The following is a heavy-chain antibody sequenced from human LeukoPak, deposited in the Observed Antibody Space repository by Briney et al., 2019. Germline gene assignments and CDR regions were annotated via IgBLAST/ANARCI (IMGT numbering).Heavy chain of an antibody. CDR3: ARIYPALFDN. V-gene: IGHV4-4*07. J-gene: IGHJ4*02. Sequence: TSETLSLTCTVSGGSISSYYWSWIRQPAGKGLEWIGRIYSSGGTNYNPSLKSRVTMSVDTSKNQFSLKLSSVTAADTAVYYCARIYPALFDNWGQGTLVTVSS. D-gene: IGHD3-16*02. CDR2: IYSSGGT. CDR1: GGSISSYY.